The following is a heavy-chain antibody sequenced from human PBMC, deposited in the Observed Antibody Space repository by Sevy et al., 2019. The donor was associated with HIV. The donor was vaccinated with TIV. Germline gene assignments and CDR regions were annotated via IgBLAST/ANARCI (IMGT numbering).Heavy chain of an antibody. Sequence: GGSLRLSCAASGFTLSSYGMHWVRQAPGKGLEWVALIWYDGSDKYYADSVKGRFTISRDNSKNTLYLQMNSLRPEDTAVYYCAKAFGYCGADCYSGDAYQYYMDVWGKGTTVTVSS. CDR3: AKAFGYCGADCYSGDAYQYYMDV. CDR2: IWYDGSDK. V-gene: IGHV3-30*02. D-gene: IGHD2-21*01. J-gene: IGHJ6*03. CDR1: GFTLSSYG.